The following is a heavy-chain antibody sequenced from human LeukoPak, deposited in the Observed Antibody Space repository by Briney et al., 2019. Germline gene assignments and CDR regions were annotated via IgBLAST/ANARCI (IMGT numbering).Heavy chain of an antibody. CDR3: AREIVSSTCFDY. J-gene: IGHJ4*02. CDR1: GFAFSRYS. Sequence: PGGSLRLSCAASGFAFSRYSMNWVHQAPGKGLEWVSSISSSSGYIYYADSVKGRFTISRDNAKNSLYLQMNSLRAEDTAVYYCAREIVSSTCFDYWGQGALVTVSS. V-gene: IGHV3-21*01. D-gene: IGHD2-2*01. CDR2: ISSSSGYI.